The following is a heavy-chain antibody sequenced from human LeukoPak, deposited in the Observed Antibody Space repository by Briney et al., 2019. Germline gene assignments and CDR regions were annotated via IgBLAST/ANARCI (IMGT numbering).Heavy chain of an antibody. D-gene: IGHD5-24*01. V-gene: IGHV1-46*01. Sequence: ASVKVSCKASGYTFTSYYMHWVRQPPGQGLEWMGIINPSGGSTSYAQKFQGRVTMTRDTSTSTVYMELSSLRSEDTAVYYCARDCRDGYARFDLWGRGTLVTVSS. CDR2: INPSGGST. J-gene: IGHJ2*01. CDR1: GYTFTSYY. CDR3: ARDCRDGYARFDL.